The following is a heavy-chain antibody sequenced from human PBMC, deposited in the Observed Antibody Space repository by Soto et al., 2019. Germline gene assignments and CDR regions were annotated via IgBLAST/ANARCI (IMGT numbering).Heavy chain of an antibody. CDR2: ISSSSSTI. V-gene: IGHV3-48*01. CDR3: ARDFRGGYCSGGSCSYYYYYYYMDV. CDR1: GFTFSSYS. D-gene: IGHD2-15*01. Sequence: PGGSLRLSCAASGFTFSSYSMNWVRQAPGQGLEWVSYISSSSSTIYYADSVKGRFTISRDNAKNSLYLQMNSLRAEDTAVYYCARDFRGGYCSGGSCSYYYYYYYMDVWGKGTTVTVSS. J-gene: IGHJ6*03.